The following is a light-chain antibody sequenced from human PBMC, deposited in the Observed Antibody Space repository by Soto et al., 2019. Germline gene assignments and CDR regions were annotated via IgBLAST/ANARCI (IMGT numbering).Light chain of an antibody. J-gene: IGKJ4*01. CDR2: STS. CDR3: QRYNNWPLT. CDR1: QSVSNN. V-gene: IGKV3-15*01. Sequence: EIVMTQSPATLFVSPGERATLSCLASQSVSNNLAWYQQKPGQALRLLIYSTSTRATGIPARFSGSGSGTEFTLTITSLQSEDFAVYYCQRYNNWPLTFGGGTKVDI.